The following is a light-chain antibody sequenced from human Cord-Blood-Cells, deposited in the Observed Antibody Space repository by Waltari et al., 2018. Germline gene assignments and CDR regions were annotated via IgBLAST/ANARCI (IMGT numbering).Light chain of an antibody. J-gene: IGKJ3*01. Sequence: EIVWTQSPAPLSSSPGERATLSCRASQSVSSYLAWYQQKPGQAPRLPIYDASNRATGIPARFSGSGSGTDFTLTISSLEPEDFAVYYCRQRSNWGVTFGPGTKVDI. CDR2: DAS. CDR1: QSVSSY. CDR3: RQRSNWGVT. V-gene: IGKV3-11*01.